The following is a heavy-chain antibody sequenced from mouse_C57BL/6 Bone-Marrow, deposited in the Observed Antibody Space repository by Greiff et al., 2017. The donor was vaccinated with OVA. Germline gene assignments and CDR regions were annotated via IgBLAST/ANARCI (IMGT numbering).Heavy chain of an antibody. CDR3: AGGYSWYFDG. V-gene: IGHV1-50*01. D-gene: IGHD2-3*01. Sequence: QVHVEQPGAELVKPGASVKLSCKASGYTFTSYWMQWVKQSPGKGLEWIGEIDPSDSYTNYNQKFKVQATLTVDTSTSTVYMQLSSLTSEDSAGYNCAGGYSWYFDGWGTGTTVTVSS. J-gene: IGHJ1*03. CDR1: GYTFTSYW. CDR2: IDPSDSYT.